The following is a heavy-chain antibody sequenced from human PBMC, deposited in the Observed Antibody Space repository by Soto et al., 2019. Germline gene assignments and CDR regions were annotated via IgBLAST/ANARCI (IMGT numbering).Heavy chain of an antibody. CDR2: ISYDGSNK. J-gene: IGHJ6*02. CDR1: GFTFSSYG. V-gene: IGHV3-30*18. CDR3: AKGGYGEDYYYGMDV. Sequence: GGSLRLSCAASGFTFSSYGMHWVRQAPGKGLEWVAVISYDGSNKYYADSVKGRFTISRDNSKNTLYLQMNSLRAEDTAVYYCAKGGYGEDYYYGMDVWGQGTTVTVSS. D-gene: IGHD5-12*01.